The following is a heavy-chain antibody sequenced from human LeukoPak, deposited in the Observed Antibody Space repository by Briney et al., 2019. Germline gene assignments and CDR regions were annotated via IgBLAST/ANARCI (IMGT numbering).Heavy chain of an antibody. CDR2: INPSGGST. CDR3: ASKLYYYDSSGYTVDAFDI. V-gene: IGHV1-46*01. J-gene: IGHJ3*02. Sequence: GVSVKVSCKASGCTFTSYYMHWVRQAPGQGLEWMGLINPSGGSTSYAQKFQGRVTMTRDTSTSTVYMELSSLRSEDTAVYYCASKLYYYDSSGYTVDAFDIWGQGTMVTVSS. CDR1: GCTFTSYY. D-gene: IGHD3-22*01.